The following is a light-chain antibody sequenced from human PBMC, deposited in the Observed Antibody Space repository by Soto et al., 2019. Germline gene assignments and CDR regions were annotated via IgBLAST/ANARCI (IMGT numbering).Light chain of an antibody. CDR2: GNS. CDR3: QSYDSSLSGWV. V-gene: IGLV1-40*01. Sequence: QSVLTQPPSVSGAPGQRVTISCIGSSSNIGAGYDVHWYQQLPGTAPKLLISGNSNRPSGVPDRFSGSKSGTSASLAITGLQAQDEADYNCQSYDSSLSGWVFGGGTKLTVL. CDR1: SSNIGAGYD. J-gene: IGLJ3*02.